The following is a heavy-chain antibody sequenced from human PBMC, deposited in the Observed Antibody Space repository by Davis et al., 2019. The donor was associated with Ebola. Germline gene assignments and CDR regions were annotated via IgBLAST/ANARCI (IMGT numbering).Heavy chain of an antibody. CDR3: ARSYPWYFDL. V-gene: IGHV1-46*02. Sequence: ASVKVSCKASGYTFNSYYIHWVRQAPGQGLEWMGIINPSGGSTTYAQKFQGRVTMTRDTSTRTVYMELSSLRSEDTAVYYCARSYPWYFDLWGRGTLVTVSS. D-gene: IGHD2-2*01. J-gene: IGHJ2*01. CDR1: GYTFNSYY. CDR2: INPSGGST.